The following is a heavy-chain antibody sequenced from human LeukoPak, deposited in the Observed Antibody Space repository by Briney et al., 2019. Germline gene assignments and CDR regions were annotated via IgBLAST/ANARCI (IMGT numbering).Heavy chain of an antibody. Sequence: PGGSLRLSCAGSGFTFNNYAMSWVRQAPGKGLEWVSSISSSSSYIYYADSVKGRFTISRDNAKNSLYLQMNSLRAEDTAVYYCARDLNRYYDFWSGSFQYYYYYGMDVWGQGTTVTVSS. D-gene: IGHD3-3*01. V-gene: IGHV3-21*01. CDR3: ARDLNRYYDFWSGSFQYYYYYGMDV. CDR1: GFTFNNYA. CDR2: ISSSSSYI. J-gene: IGHJ6*02.